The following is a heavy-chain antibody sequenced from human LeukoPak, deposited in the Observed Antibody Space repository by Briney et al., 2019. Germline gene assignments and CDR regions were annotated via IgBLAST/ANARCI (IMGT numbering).Heavy chain of an antibody. CDR3: ARQEMAAAGTYFQH. J-gene: IGHJ1*01. D-gene: IGHD6-13*01. V-gene: IGHV4-38-2*01. Sequence: SETLSLTCAVSGYSISSGYYWGWIRQPPGKGLEWIGSIYHSGSTYYNPSLKSRVTISVDTSKNQFSLKLSSVTAADTAVYYCARQEMAAAGTYFQHWGQGTLVTVSS. CDR2: IYHSGST. CDR1: GYSISSGYY.